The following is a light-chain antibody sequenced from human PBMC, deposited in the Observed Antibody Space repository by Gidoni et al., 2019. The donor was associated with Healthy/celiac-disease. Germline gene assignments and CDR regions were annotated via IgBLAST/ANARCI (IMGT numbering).Light chain of an antibody. CDR3: QQYNNWPPYMYT. CDR2: GGS. CDR1: QTVSRN. Sequence: EIVMTQSPATLSVSPGERATLSCRASQTVSRNLDWYQQKPGQAPSLLIYGGSTRATGIPARLSGSGCGTEFTLTISSLQSEDFAVYYCQQYNNWPPYMYTFGQGTKLEIK. V-gene: IGKV3-15*01. J-gene: IGKJ2*01.